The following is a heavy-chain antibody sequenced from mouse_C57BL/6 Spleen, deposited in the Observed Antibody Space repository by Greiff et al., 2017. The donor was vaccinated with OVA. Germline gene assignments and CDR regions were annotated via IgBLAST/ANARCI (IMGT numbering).Heavy chain of an antibody. CDR1: GFTFSDYY. Sequence: EVMLVESGGGLVQPGGSLKLSCAASGFTFSDYYMYWVRQTPEKRLEWVAYISNGGGSTYYPDTVKGRFTISRENAKNTLYLQMSRLKSEDTAMYYCSRHDYDEGDYWGQGTSVTVSS. D-gene: IGHD2-4*01. J-gene: IGHJ4*01. CDR3: SRHDYDEGDY. CDR2: ISNGGGST. V-gene: IGHV5-12*01.